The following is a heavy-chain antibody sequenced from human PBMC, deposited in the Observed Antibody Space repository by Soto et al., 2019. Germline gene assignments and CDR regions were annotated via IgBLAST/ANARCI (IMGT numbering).Heavy chain of an antibody. V-gene: IGHV4-59*01. CDR2: IYYSGST. J-gene: IGHJ5*02. Sequence: SETLSLTCTVSGGSISSYYWSWIRQPPGKGLEWIGYIYYSGSTNYNPSLKSRVTISVDTSKNQFSLKLSSVTAADTAVYYCARLVGLYDILTGYYIQGFDPWGQGTLVTVSS. D-gene: IGHD3-9*01. CDR3: ARLVGLYDILTGYYIQGFDP. CDR1: GGSISSYY.